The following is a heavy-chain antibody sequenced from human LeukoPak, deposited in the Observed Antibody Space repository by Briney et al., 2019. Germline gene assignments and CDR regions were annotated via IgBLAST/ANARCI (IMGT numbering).Heavy chain of an antibody. CDR1: GFTFSNNY. CDR2: IYRGGGT. V-gene: IGHV3-66*01. J-gene: IGHJ4*02. D-gene: IGHD6-6*01. CDR3: ATRSIAAPN. Sequence: GGSLRLSCAASGFTFSNNYMSGVRQAPGKGLEWVSLIYRGGGTYHADSVNGSLTISRDSSKNTLFLQLNSLRAEDTAVYYCATRSIAAPNWGQGTLVTVSS.